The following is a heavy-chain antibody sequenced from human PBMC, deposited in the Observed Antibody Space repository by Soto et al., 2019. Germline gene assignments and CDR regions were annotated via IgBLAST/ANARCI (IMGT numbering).Heavy chain of an antibody. Sequence: QVQLQESGPGLVKPSGTLSLTCAVSSGSISSSNWWRRVRQPPGKGLEWIGEIYHSGSTNYNPSLKSPVTLSVDKSKNQSSMKLSSVAAGETAEYYGARVGGEVFGELQYDWFDPWGQGTLVTVSS. V-gene: IGHV4-4*02. D-gene: IGHD3-10*02. J-gene: IGHJ5*02. CDR3: ARVGGEVFGELQYDWFDP. CDR2: IYHSGST. CDR1: SGSISSSNW.